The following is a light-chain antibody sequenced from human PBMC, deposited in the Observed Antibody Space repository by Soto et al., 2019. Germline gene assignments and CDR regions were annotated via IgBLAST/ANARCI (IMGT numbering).Light chain of an antibody. Sequence: VLPQSPGTVTLSPGERATLSCRASQSVSSSYIAWYQQKPGQAPRLLIYGPSSRATGIPDRFSGSGSGTDFTLTISRLEPEDFAVYYCQQFGSSPPRITCGQGTRLEIK. V-gene: IGKV3-20*01. CDR2: GPS. CDR1: QSVSSSY. J-gene: IGKJ5*01. CDR3: QQFGSSPPRIT.